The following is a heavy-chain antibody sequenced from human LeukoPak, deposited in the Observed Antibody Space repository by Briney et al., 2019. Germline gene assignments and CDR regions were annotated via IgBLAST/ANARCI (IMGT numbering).Heavy chain of an antibody. Sequence: GGSLRLSCAASGFTFSNYAMTWVRLAPGKGFEWVSSIRGSGGGTSYADSVKGRFTMYRDNSRDTLYLQMNNLRAEDTAVYYCGRDPNGDYIGAFDLWGQGTLVTVSS. J-gene: IGHJ3*01. CDR1: GFTFSNYA. D-gene: IGHD4-17*01. CDR3: GRDPNGDYIGAFDL. V-gene: IGHV3-23*01. CDR2: IRGSGGGT.